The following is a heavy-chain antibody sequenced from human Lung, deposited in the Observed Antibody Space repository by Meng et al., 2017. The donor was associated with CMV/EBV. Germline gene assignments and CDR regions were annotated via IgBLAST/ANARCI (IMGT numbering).Heavy chain of an antibody. V-gene: IGHV4-34*01. CDR3: ARGGREETYGPNFDS. CDR2: ITHSGST. Sequence: SQXXSFTXAVYGGSLSGYYWSWIRQPPGKGLEWIGEITHSGSTKYNPSLKSRVTISVDTSNNQFSLNVKSVTAADMGVYYCARGGREETYGPNFDSWDQGPLVTVSS. CDR1: GGSLSGYY. J-gene: IGHJ4*02. D-gene: IGHD3-10*01.